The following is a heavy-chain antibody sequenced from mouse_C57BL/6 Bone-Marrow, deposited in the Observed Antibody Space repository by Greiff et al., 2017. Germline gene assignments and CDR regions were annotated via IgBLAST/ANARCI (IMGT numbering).Heavy chain of an antibody. J-gene: IGHJ2*01. D-gene: IGHD2-1*01. CDR2: IHPNSGST. CDR1: GYTFTSYW. Sequence: QVQLQQPGAELVKPGASVKLSCKASGYTFTSYWMHWVKQRPGQGLEWIAMIHPNSGSTNYNEKFKSKATLTVDQSSSTAYMQLSSLTSEDSAVYYCARELWYPFDHWGRGPTLTVPS. V-gene: IGHV1-64*01. CDR3: ARELWYPFDH.